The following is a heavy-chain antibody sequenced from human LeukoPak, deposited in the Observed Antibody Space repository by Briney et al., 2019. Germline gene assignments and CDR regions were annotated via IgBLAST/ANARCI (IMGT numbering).Heavy chain of an antibody. CDR2: ISSSSSYI. CDR3: ARRIAVAGTRYFQH. CDR1: GFTFSSNS. V-gene: IGHV3-21*01. J-gene: IGHJ1*01. Sequence: GGSLRLSCAASGFTFSSNSMNWVRQAPGKGLEWVSSISSSSSYIYYADSVKGRFTISRDNAKNSLYLQMNSLRAEDTAVYYCARRIAVAGTRYFQHWGQGTLVTVSS. D-gene: IGHD6-19*01.